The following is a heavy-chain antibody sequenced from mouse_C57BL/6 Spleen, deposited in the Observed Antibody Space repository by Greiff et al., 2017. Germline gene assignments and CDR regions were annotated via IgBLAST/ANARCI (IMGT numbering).Heavy chain of an antibody. CDR2: IYPGDGDT. V-gene: IGHV1-82*01. J-gene: IGHJ1*03. Sequence: QVQLQQSGPELVKPGASVKISCKASGYAFSSSWMNWVKQRPGKGLEWIGRIYPGDGDTNYNGKFKGKATLTADKYSSTAYMQLSSLTSEDSAVYFCARSITTVVAEYFDVWGTGTTVTVSS. CDR1: GYAFSSSW. D-gene: IGHD1-1*01. CDR3: ARSITTVVAEYFDV.